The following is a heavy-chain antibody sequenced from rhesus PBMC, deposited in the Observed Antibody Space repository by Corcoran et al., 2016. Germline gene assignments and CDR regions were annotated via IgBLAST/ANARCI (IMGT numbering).Heavy chain of an antibody. CDR1: GFTFSSSG. CDR2: INSGGGTT. V-gene: IGHV3S5*01. CDR3: AKWGVLTAFDY. D-gene: IGHD2-15*01. J-gene: IGHJ4*01. Sequence: EVQLVGTGGGLVQPGGSLKVSCAASGFTFSSSGMSWVRKAPGKGLVWVSAINSGGGTTYHADSVKGRFTMSRDNSKNTLSLQMNSLRAEDTAVYYCAKWGVLTAFDYWGQGVLVTVSP.